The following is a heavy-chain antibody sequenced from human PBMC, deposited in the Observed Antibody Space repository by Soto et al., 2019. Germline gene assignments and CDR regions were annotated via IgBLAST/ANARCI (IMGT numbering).Heavy chain of an antibody. D-gene: IGHD3-10*01. Sequence: GGSLRLSCAASGFTFSSYAMSWVRQAPGKGLEWVSAISGSGGSTYYADSVKGRFTISRDNSKNTLYLQMNSLRAEDTAVYYCAKAPMLYGSGSYSIYYFDYWGQGTLVTVSS. CDR3: AKAPMLYGSGSYSIYYFDY. J-gene: IGHJ4*02. V-gene: IGHV3-23*01. CDR2: ISGSGGST. CDR1: GFTFSSYA.